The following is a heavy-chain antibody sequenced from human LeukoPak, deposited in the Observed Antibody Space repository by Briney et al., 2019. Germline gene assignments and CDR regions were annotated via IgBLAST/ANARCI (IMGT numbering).Heavy chain of an antibody. V-gene: IGHV3-64D*06. CDR2: ISSNGDNT. D-gene: IGHD2-15*01. CDR1: GFPFNTYA. Sequence: GGSLRLSCSASGFPFNTYAIHWVRQAPGKGLEYVAGISSNGDNTDFADSAKGRFTISRDNSKSTLFLPMNSLRAEDTAVYFCTRDSALLGVAFDLWGQGTVVTVSS. CDR3: TRDSALLGVAFDL. J-gene: IGHJ3*01.